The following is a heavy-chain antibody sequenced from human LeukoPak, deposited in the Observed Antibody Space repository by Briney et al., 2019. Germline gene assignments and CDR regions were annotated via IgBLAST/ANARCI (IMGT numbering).Heavy chain of an antibody. Sequence: PSETLSLTCAVYGGSFSGYYWSWIRQPPGKGLEWIGEINHSGSTNYNPSLKSRVTISVDTSKNQFSLKLSSVTAADTAVYYCARQATASYYDLNWFDPWGQGTLVTVSS. CDR2: INHSGST. CDR3: ARQATASYYDLNWFDP. J-gene: IGHJ5*02. V-gene: IGHV4-34*01. CDR1: GGSFSGYY. D-gene: IGHD3-22*01.